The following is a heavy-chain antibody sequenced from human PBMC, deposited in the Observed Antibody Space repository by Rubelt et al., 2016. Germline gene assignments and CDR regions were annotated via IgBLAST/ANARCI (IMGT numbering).Heavy chain of an antibody. D-gene: IGHD3-9*01. V-gene: IGHV1-8*01. J-gene: IGHJ6*02. CDR3: ARDDDILTGYYYYYGMDV. CDR2: MNPNSGNT. Sequence: WMNPNSGNTGYAQKFQGRVTMTRNTSISTAYMELSSLRSEDTAVYYCARDDDILTGYYYYYGMDVWGQGTTATVSS.